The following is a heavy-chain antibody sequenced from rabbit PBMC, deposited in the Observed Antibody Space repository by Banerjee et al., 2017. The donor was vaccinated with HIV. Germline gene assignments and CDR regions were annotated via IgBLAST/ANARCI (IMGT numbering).Heavy chain of an antibody. V-gene: IGHV1S7*01. D-gene: IGHD1-1*01. CDR1: GFDFSSYY. CDR3: ARGGSGFNL. Sequence: QLKESGGGLVQPGGSLKLSCKASGFDFSSYYMSWVRQAPGKGLEWIGYIDPVFGSTYYASWVNGRFTISSHNAQNTLYLQLNSLTAADTATYFCARGGSGFNLWGPGTLSPS. J-gene: IGHJ4*01. CDR2: IDPVFGST.